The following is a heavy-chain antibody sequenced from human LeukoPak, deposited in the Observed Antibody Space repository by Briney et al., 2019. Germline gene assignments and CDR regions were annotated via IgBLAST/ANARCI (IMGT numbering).Heavy chain of an antibody. CDR1: GGTFSSYA. CDR3: ASLHDSSGYYYPDY. Sequence: SVKVSCKASGGTFSSYAISWVRQAPGQGLEWMGGTIPIFGTANYAQKFQGRVTITADESTSTAYMELSSLRSEDTAVYYCASLHDSSGYYYPDYWGQGTLVTVSS. J-gene: IGHJ4*02. D-gene: IGHD3-22*01. V-gene: IGHV1-69*13. CDR2: TIPIFGTA.